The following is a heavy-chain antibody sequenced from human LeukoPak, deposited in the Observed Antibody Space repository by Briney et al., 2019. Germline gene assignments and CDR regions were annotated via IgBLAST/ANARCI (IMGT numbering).Heavy chain of an antibody. Sequence: ASVKVSCKASGYTFTSYDINWVRQATGQGLEWMGWMSPNSGITGYAQKSQGRDTMTRNTAISTAYMELSCLRSEDTAVYYCVRTPPNWGADYWGQGTLVTVSS. D-gene: IGHD7-27*01. V-gene: IGHV1-8*01. CDR1: GYTFTSYD. CDR2: MSPNSGIT. CDR3: VRTPPNWGADY. J-gene: IGHJ4*02.